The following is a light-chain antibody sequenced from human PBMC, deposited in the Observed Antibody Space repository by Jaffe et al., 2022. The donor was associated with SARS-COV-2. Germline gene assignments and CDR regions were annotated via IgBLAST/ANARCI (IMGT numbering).Light chain of an antibody. J-gene: IGKJ1*01. CDR3: QHRSNWP. Sequence: EIVLTQSPATLSLSPGERATLSCRASQSVGSYLAWYQQKPGQAPRLLIYDASNRATGIPARFSGSGSGTDFTLTISSLEPEDFALYYCQHRSNWPFGQGTKVEIK. CDR1: QSVGSY. CDR2: DAS. V-gene: IGKV3-11*01.